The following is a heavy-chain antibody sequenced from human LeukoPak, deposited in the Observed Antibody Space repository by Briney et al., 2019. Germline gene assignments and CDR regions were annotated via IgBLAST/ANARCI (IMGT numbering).Heavy chain of an antibody. Sequence: GGSLRLSCAASGFTFYAYAMHWVRQAPGKGLEWVSYISSSGSTIYYADSVKGRFTISRDNAKNSLYLQMNSLRAEDTAVYYCEGSGYSGYDPYYFDYWGQGTLVTVSS. D-gene: IGHD5-12*01. CDR1: GFTFYAYA. CDR3: EGSGYSGYDPYYFDY. CDR2: ISSSGSTI. V-gene: IGHV3-48*03. J-gene: IGHJ4*02.